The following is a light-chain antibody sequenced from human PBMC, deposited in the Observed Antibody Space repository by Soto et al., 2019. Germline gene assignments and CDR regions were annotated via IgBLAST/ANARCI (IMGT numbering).Light chain of an antibody. Sequence: QAVVTQPPSVSGAPGQRVTISCTGSSSNIGAGYDVHWYRHLPGSAPKLLIYGNINRPSGVPDRFSGSKSGTSASLAITGLQAEDEADYYCQSYDSSLSVVFGGGTKVTVL. CDR3: QSYDSSLSVV. CDR1: SSNIGAGYD. J-gene: IGLJ2*01. CDR2: GNI. V-gene: IGLV1-40*01.